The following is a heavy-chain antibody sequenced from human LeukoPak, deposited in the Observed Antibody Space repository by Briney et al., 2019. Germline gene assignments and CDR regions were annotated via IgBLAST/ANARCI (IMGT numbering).Heavy chain of an antibody. CDR1: GYTFTGYY. V-gene: IGHV1-46*01. J-gene: IGHJ2*01. Sequence: GASVKVSCKASGYTFTGYYMHWVRQAPGQGLEWMGIINPSGGSTSYAQKFQGRVTMTRDTSTSTVYMELSSLRSEDTAVYYCARAAIFGVVIPQDRTEYFDLWGRGTLVTVSS. D-gene: IGHD3-3*01. CDR2: INPSGGST. CDR3: ARAAIFGVVIPQDRTEYFDL.